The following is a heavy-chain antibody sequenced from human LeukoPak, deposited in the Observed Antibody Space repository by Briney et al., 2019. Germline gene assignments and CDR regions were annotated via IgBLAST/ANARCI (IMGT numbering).Heavy chain of an antibody. J-gene: IGHJ6*02. Sequence: ASVKVSCKASGYTFTGYYMHWLRQAPGQGLEWMGWINPNSGGTNYAQKFQGRVTMPRDTSISTAYMELSRLRSDDTAVYYCAREGTMVRGVITQYYYYYGMDVWGQGTTVTVSS. D-gene: IGHD3-10*01. CDR3: AREGTMVRGVITQYYYYYGMDV. CDR1: GYTFTGYY. CDR2: INPNSGGT. V-gene: IGHV1-2*02.